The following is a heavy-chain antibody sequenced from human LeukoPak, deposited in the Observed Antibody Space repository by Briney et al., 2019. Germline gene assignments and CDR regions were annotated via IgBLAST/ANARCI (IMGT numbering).Heavy chain of an antibody. J-gene: IGHJ4*02. Sequence: ASVKVSCKASGYTFTVYYMHWVRQAPGQGLEWMGWINPNSGGTNYAQKFQGRVTMTRDTSISTAYMELSRLRSDDTAVYYCARVRCSGGSCYSDYWGQGTLVTVSS. CDR2: INPNSGGT. V-gene: IGHV1-2*02. CDR1: GYTFTVYY. CDR3: ARVRCSGGSCYSDY. D-gene: IGHD2-15*01.